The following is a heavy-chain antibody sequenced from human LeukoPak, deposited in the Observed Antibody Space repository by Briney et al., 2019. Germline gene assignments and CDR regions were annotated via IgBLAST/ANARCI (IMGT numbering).Heavy chain of an antibody. J-gene: IGHJ4*02. D-gene: IGHD3-22*01. CDR3: ASDYFDRTGYYGFIY. CDR1: GGSISSGSYY. Sequence: TSETLSLTCTVSGGSISSGSYYWSWIRQPAGKGLEWIGRIYTSGSTNYNPSLKSRVSMSVDTSKKQFSLRLSSVTAADTAIYYCASDYFDRTGYYGFIYWGQGSLVTISS. CDR2: IYTSGST. V-gene: IGHV4-61*02.